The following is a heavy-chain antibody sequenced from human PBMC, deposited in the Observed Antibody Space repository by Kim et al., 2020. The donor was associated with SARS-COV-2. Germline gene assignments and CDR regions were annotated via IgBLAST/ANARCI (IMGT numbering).Heavy chain of an antibody. CDR3: ARVGISTWYFDY. D-gene: IGHD6-13*01. V-gene: IGHV3-7*03. J-gene: IGHJ4*02. CDR2: K. Sequence: KYYVDSVKGRFTISRDNAKNSRYLQMNSLRAEDTAVYYCARVGISTWYFDYWGQETLVTVSS.